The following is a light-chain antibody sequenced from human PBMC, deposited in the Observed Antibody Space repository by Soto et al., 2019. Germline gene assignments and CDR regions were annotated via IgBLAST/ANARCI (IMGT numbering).Light chain of an antibody. Sequence: DIQMTQSPSSLSVSVGDRVTITCRASQGISNYLAWYQQKPGKVPKLLIYAASTLQSGVPSRFSGSGSGTDFTLTISSLQPDDVSTYYCQNYNSGPRTFGQGTKVEIK. CDR3: QNYNSGPRT. CDR1: QGISNY. CDR2: AAS. V-gene: IGKV1-27*01. J-gene: IGKJ1*01.